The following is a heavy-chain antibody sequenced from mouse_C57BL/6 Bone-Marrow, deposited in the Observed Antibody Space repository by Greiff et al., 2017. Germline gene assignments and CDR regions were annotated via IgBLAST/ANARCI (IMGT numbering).Heavy chain of an antibody. CDR1: GYAFSSSW. V-gene: IGHV1-82*01. CDR2: IYPGDGDT. J-gene: IGHJ1*03. CDR3: ARSYHDV. Sequence: VQLQESGPELVKPGASVKISCKASGYAFSSSWMNWVKQRPGKGLEWIGRIYPGDGDTNYNGKFKGKATLTADKSSSTAYMQLSSLTSEDCAVYFCARSYHDVWGTGTTVTVSS. D-gene: IGHD2-10*01.